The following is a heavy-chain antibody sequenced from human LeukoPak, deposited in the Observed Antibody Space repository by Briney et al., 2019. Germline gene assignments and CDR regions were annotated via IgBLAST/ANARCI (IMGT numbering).Heavy chain of an antibody. Sequence: GASVKVSCKASGYTFTSYYMHWVRQAPGQGLEWMGIINPSGGSTSYAQKFQGRVTMTRDMSTSTVYMELSSLRSEDTAVYYCARVHVELRKGFDFWGQGTLVTVSS. CDR1: GYTFTSYY. D-gene: IGHD1-7*01. CDR3: ARVHVELRKGFDF. CDR2: INPSGGST. J-gene: IGHJ4*02. V-gene: IGHV1-46*01.